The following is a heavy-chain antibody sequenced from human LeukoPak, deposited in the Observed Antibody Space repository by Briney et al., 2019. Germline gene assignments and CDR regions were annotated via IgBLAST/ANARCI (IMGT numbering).Heavy chain of an antibody. CDR1: GGSFSGYY. D-gene: IGHD2-21*02. CDR3: AIPSGYCGGDCYSP. J-gene: IGHJ5*02. CDR2: INHSGST. V-gene: IGHV4-34*01. Sequence: SETLSLTCAVYGGSFSGYYWSGIRQPPGKGLECIGEINHSGSTNYNPSLKSRVTISVDTSKNQLSLKLTSVTAADMALYYCAIPSGYCGGDCYSPWGQGTLVTVSS.